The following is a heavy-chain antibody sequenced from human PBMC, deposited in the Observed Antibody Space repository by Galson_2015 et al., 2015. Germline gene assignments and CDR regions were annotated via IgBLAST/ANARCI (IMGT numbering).Heavy chain of an antibody. CDR2: ISYDGSNK. CDR1: GFTFSSYA. V-gene: IGHV3-30-3*01. CDR3: ARDPVRKYSSSWFPAGMDV. J-gene: IGHJ6*02. Sequence: SLRLSCAASGFTFSSYAMHWVRQAPGKGLEWVAVISYDGSNKYYADSVKGRFTISRDNSKNTLYLQMNSLRAEDTAVYYCARDPVRKYSSSWFPAGMDVWSQGTTVTVSS. D-gene: IGHD6-13*01.